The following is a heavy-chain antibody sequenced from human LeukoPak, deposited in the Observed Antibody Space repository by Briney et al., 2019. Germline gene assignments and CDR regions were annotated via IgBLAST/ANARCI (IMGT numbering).Heavy chain of an antibody. CDR1: GFTFSSYG. CDR3: AKGGSSGWYDPLDC. J-gene: IGHJ4*02. D-gene: IGHD6-19*01. CDR2: ISYDGSNK. Sequence: GRSLRLSCAASGFTFSSYGMHWVRQAPGKGLEWVAVISYDGSNKYYADSVKGRFTISRDNSKNTLYLQMNSLRAEDTAVYYCAKGGSSGWYDPLDCWGQGTLVTVSS. V-gene: IGHV3-30*18.